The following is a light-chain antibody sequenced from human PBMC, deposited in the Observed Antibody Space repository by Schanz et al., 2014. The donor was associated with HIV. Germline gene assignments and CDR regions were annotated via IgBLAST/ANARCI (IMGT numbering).Light chain of an antibody. CDR1: STDVGAYNL. Sequence: QSVLSQPASVSGSPGQSITISCTGSSTDVGAYNLVSWYQQHPGKVPKLIIYDVSQRPSGVSNRFSGSKSGNTASLTISGLLAEDEADYYCSSYTTGGTLVFGGGTKLTVL. V-gene: IGLV2-14*03. CDR3: SSYTTGGTLV. J-gene: IGLJ3*02. CDR2: DVS.